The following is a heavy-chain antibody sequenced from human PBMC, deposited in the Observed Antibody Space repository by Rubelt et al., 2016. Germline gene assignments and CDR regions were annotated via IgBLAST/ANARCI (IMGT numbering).Heavy chain of an antibody. CDR1: GYTFTSYS. J-gene: IGHJ4*02. V-gene: IGHV1-3*01. D-gene: IGHD1-26*01. CDR2: INAGNGNT. CDR3: ASGRLTLDY. Sequence: QVQLVQSVSELRKPGASVKVSCKGSGYTFTSYSIHWVRQAPGQRLEWMGWINAGNGNTKYSQKFQGRVTITRDTSASTAYMELRSLRSDDTAVYYCASGRLTLDYWGQGTLVTVSS.